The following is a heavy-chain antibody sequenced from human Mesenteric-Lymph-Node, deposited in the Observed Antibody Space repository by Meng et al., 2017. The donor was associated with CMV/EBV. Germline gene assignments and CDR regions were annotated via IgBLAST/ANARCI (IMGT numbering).Heavy chain of an antibody. CDR3: ARGPYYDFWSGYLEGNYYYYGMDV. D-gene: IGHD3-3*01. Sequence: SETLSLTCTVSGGSISSYYWSWIRQPPGKGLEWIGYIYYSGSTNYNPSLKSRVTISVDTSKNQFSLKLSSVTAADTAVYYCARGPYYDFWSGYLEGNYYYYGMDVWGQGTTVTVSS. CDR2: IYYSGST. J-gene: IGHJ6*02. V-gene: IGHV4-59*01. CDR1: GGSISSYY.